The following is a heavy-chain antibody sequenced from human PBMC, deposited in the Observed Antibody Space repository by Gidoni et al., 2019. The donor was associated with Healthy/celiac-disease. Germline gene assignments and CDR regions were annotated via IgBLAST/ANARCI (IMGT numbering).Heavy chain of an antibody. CDR1: GFTFSSYS. J-gene: IGHJ4*02. Sequence: EVQLVESGGGLVKPGGSLRLSCAASGFTFSSYSMNWVRQAPGKGLAWVSSISSSSSYIYYADSVKGRFTISRDNAKNSLYLQMNSLRAEDTAVYYCARGGAGDDSSDLDYWGQGTLVTVSS. CDR2: ISSSSSYI. CDR3: ARGGAGDDSSDLDY. V-gene: IGHV3-21*01. D-gene: IGHD3-22*01.